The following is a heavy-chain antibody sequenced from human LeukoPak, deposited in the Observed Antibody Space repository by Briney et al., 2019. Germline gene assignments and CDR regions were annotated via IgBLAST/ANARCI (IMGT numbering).Heavy chain of an antibody. V-gene: IGHV3-15*01. CDR2: IKSKTDGGTT. CDR3: TTDGRSGSSFDY. D-gene: IGHD1-26*01. CDR1: GFTFSNAW. J-gene: IGHJ4*02. Sequence: GGSLRLSCAASGFTFSNAWMSWVRQAPGKGLEWVGRIKSKTDGGTTDYAATVQGKFTISRDDSKNTLYLQMHSMKTEDTAVFYCTTDGRSGSSFDYWGQGTLAPSPQ.